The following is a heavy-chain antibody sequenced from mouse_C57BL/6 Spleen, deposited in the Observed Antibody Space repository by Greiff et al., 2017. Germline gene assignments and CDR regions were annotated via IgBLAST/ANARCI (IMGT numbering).Heavy chain of an antibody. CDR1: GYAFSSSW. V-gene: IGHV1-82*01. CDR3: ARSAGSSSAWFAY. J-gene: IGHJ3*01. D-gene: IGHD1-1*01. CDR2: IYPGDGDT. Sequence: QVQLQQSGPELVKPGASVKISCKASGYAFSSSWMNWVKQRPGKGLEWIGRIYPGDGDTNYNGKLKGKATLTADKSSSTAYMQLSSLTSEDSAVYFCARSAGSSSAWFAYWGQGTLVTVSA.